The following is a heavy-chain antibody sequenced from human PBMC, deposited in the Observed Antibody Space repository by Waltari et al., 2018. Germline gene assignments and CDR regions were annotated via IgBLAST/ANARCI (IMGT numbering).Heavy chain of an antibody. CDR1: GFTFSSYS. CDR3: ARGGWGFYLDL. CDR2: ISSTSTDT. D-gene: IGHD7-27*01. V-gene: IGHV3-21*01. J-gene: IGHJ4*02. Sequence: EVQLVESGGGLVKPGGSLRLSCAASGFTFSSYSMNWVRQAPGKGLEWVSSISSTSTDTHYRDSVKGRFTISRDNTENSLYLQMNSLRAEDTAVYYCARGGWGFYLDLWGQGTLVSVSS.